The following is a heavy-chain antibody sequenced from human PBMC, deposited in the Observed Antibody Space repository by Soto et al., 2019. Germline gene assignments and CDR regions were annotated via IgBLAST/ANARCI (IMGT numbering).Heavy chain of an antibody. V-gene: IGHV3-30*18. Sequence: HPGGSLRLSCAASGFTFSSYGMHWVRLAPGKGLEWVAVISYDGSNKYYADSVKGRFTISRENSKNTLYLQMNSLRAEDTALYYCAKVSGYSSGWQVYYYYGMDVWGQGTTVTVSS. CDR2: ISYDGSNK. D-gene: IGHD6-19*01. J-gene: IGHJ6*02. CDR1: GFTFSSYG. CDR3: AKVSGYSSGWQVYYYYGMDV.